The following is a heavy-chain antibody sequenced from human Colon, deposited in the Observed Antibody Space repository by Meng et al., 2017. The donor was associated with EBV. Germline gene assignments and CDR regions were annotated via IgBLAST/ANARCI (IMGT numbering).Heavy chain of an antibody. Sequence: QLPLQGSGPGLVKPSGTLSLTCAVSGGSISSNNWWSWVRQPPGKGLEWIGEIFHSGSTKHNPSLKSRVTMSMDKSKNQFSLRLSSVTAADTAVYYCASSDYYGSGSYYPWGQGTLVTVSS. V-gene: IGHV4-4*02. J-gene: IGHJ5*02. D-gene: IGHD3-10*01. CDR1: GGSISSNNW. CDR3: ASSDYYGSGSYYP. CDR2: IFHSGST.